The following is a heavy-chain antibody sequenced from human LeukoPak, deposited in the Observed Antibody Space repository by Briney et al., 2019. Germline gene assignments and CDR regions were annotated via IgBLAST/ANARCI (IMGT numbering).Heavy chain of an antibody. CDR3: ATTGYSSSWYPFGY. CDR1: GSMFSS. V-gene: IGHV3-48*01. CDR2: ISSSTTTI. Sequence: PGGSLESSGAAPGSMFSSLNWFPQAPGKGLGWVSYISSSTTTIYYADSVKGRFTISRDKAKNSLYLQMNSLRVEDTALYYCATTGYSSSWYPFGYWGQGTLVTVSS. D-gene: IGHD6-13*01. J-gene: IGHJ4*02.